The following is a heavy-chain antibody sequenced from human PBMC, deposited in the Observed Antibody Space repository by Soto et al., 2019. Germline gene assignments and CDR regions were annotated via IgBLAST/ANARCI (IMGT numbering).Heavy chain of an antibody. D-gene: IGHD6-19*01. J-gene: IGHJ5*01. Sequence: QVQLVQSGAEVKKPAASVKVSCKASGYRFSNYDMNWVRQAPGQGREWMGWVNPNRANTGYAQKFRGRRTLTTNTSRTTAYMELSSLTSEDTAVYYCGRGDGWDLNWFGSWGQGTLVIVSS. CDR1: GYRFSNYD. V-gene: IGHV1-8*01. CDR3: GRGDGWDLNWFGS. CDR2: VNPNRANT.